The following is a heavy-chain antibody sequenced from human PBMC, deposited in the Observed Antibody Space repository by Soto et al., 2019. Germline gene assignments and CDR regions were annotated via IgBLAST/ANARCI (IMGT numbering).Heavy chain of an antibody. CDR2: IYYSGST. V-gene: IGHV4-31*03. D-gene: IGHD5-18*01. CDR3: ARERIQLWFAFGY. J-gene: IGHJ4*02. CDR1: GGSISSGGYY. Sequence: SETLSLTCTVSGGSISSGGYYWSWIRQHPGKGLEWIGYIYYSGSTYYNPSLKSRVTISVDTSKNQFSLKLSSVTAADTAVYYCARERIQLWFAFGYWGRGTMGTASS.